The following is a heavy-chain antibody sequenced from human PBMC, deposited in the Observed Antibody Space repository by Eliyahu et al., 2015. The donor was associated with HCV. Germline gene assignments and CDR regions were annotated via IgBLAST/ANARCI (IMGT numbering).Heavy chain of an antibody. CDR1: GGSIISSSYY. D-gene: IGHD3-10*01. J-gene: IGHJ3*01. CDR2: IFYGGST. V-gene: IGHV4-39*01. CDR3: ARQSRITGRLVMIPAAFDF. Sequence: QLQLQESGPGLAKPSETLSLTCTVSGGSIISSSYYWGWIRQPPGKGLEWIGSIFYGGSTHYNPSLKSRVTISVDTSNNQFSLKLSSVTAADTALYYCARQSRITGRLVMIPAAFDFWGQGTMVTVSS.